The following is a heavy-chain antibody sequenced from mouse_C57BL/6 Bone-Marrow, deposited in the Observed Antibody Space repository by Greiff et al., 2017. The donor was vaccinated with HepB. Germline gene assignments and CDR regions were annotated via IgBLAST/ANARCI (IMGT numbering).Heavy chain of an antibody. CDR2: IYPRSGNT. CDR3: ADSKSYWYFDV. V-gene: IGHV1-81*01. CDR1: GYTFTSYG. D-gene: IGHD2-5*01. J-gene: IGHJ1*03. Sequence: VQLQQSGAELARPGASVKLSCKASGYTFTSYGISWVQQRPGQGLEWIGEIYPRSGNTYYNEKFKGKATLTADKSSSTAYMKLRSLTSEDSAVYFCADSKSYWYFDVWGRGTTVTVSS.